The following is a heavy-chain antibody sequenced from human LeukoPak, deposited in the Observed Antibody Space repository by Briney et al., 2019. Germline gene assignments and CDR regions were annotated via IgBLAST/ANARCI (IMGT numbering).Heavy chain of an antibody. Sequence: SETLSLTCTVSGYSISSGYYWGWIRQPPGKGLEWIGSIYHSGSTYYNPSFKSRVIISVDTSKNQFSLKVSSVTAADTAVYYCAREAPRLRLSEWERGLDVWGKGTTVTVSS. CDR3: AREAPRLRLSEWERGLDV. CDR2: IYHSGST. V-gene: IGHV4-38-2*02. J-gene: IGHJ6*04. CDR1: GYSISSGYY. D-gene: IGHD3-3*01.